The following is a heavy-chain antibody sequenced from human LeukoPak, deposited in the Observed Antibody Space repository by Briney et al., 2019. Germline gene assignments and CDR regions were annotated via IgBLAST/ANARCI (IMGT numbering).Heavy chain of an antibody. CDR2: IYYSGST. CDR1: GGSISSYY. D-gene: IGHD5-18*01. V-gene: IGHV4-59*01. CDR3: ARTTEGGYTYDYFYYYYMDV. J-gene: IGHJ6*03. Sequence: SETLSLTCTVSGGSISSYYWSWIRQPPGKRLEWIGYIYYSGSTNYNPSLKSRVTISVDTSMNQFSLKLSSVTAADTAVYYCARTTEGGYTYDYFYYYYMDVWGKGTTVTISS.